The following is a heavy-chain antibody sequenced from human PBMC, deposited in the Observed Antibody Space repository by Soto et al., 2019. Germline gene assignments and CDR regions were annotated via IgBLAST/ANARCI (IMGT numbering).Heavy chain of an antibody. J-gene: IGHJ5*02. V-gene: IGHV5-10-1*01. CDR3: ARLAGGVAACQGFDP. D-gene: IGHD6-6*01. Sequence: GESLKISCKGSGYSFTSYWISWVRQMPGKGLEWMGRIDPSDSYTNYSPSFQGHVTISADKSISTAYLQWSSLKASDTAMYYCARLAGGVAACQGFDPWGQGTLVTVSS. CDR1: GYSFTSYW. CDR2: IDPSDSYT.